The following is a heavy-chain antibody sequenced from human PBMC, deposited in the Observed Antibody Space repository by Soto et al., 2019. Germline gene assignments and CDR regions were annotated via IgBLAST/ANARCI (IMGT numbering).Heavy chain of an antibody. Sequence: QVQLVESGGGVVQPGRSLRLSCAASGFTFSTNAMHWVRQAPGKGLEWVAVISYDGSNKYYPDSVKGRLTISRDNSKNTLYLQMNSLRAEDTAVYYGAKVRLESGVGEVDYWGQGTLVTVSS. D-gene: IGHD3-16*01. CDR3: AKVRLESGVGEVDY. J-gene: IGHJ4*02. CDR1: GFTFSTNA. CDR2: ISYDGSNK. V-gene: IGHV3-30*18.